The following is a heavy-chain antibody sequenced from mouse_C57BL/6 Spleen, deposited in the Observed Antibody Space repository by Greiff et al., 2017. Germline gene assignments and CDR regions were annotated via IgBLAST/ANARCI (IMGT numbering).Heavy chain of an antibody. V-gene: IGHV1-55*01. CDR1: GYTFTSYW. CDR2: IYPGSGST. D-gene: IGHD2-4*01. J-gene: IGHJ4*01. CDR3: ARRGSGAYDYDDYAMDY. Sequence: QVHVKQPGAELVKPGASVKMSCKASGYTFTSYWITWVKQRPGQGLEWIGDIYPGSGSTNYNEKFKSKATLTVDTSSSTAYMQLSSLTSEDSAVYYCARRGSGAYDYDDYAMDYWGQGTSVTVSS.